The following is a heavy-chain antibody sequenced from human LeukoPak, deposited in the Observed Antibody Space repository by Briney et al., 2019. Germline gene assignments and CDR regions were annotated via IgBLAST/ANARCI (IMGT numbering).Heavy chain of an antibody. CDR3: ARLKMGRGYSYGYYMDV. Sequence: LRLSCAASGFTFSDYYMSWIRQPPGKGLEWIGEINHSGSTNYNPSLKSRVTISVDTSKNQFSLKLSSVTAADTAVYYCARLKMGRGYSYGYYMDVWGKGTTVTVSS. CDR2: INHSGST. J-gene: IGHJ6*03. V-gene: IGHV4-34*01. CDR1: GFTFSDYY. D-gene: IGHD5-18*01.